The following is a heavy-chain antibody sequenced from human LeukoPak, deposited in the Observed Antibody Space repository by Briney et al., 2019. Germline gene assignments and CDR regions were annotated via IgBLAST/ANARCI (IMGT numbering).Heavy chain of an antibody. D-gene: IGHD3/OR15-3a*01. J-gene: IGHJ3*01. CDR3: VRDLDWGAFDV. V-gene: IGHV3-23*01. CDR1: GFHFSNHG. CDR2: ISPSGHIT. Sequence: GGSLRLSCAASGFHFSNHGMNWVRQAPGKGLEWVSGISPSGHITYYADSVMGRITISRDNRKSTVSLQMNSLRAEDTALFYCVRDLDWGAFDVWGQGTMVTVSS.